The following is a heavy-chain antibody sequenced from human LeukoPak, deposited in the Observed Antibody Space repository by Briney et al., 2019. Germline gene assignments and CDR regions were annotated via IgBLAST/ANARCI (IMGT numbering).Heavy chain of an antibody. CDR2: INPNSGGT. CDR3: ARVFDDFWSGYAIDY. D-gene: IGHD3-3*01. J-gene: IGHJ4*02. V-gene: IGHV1-2*02. Sequence: ASVKVSCKASGYTFTGYYMHWVRQAPGQGLEWMGWINPNSGGTNYEQKFQGRVTMTRDTSISTAYMELSRLRSDDTAVYYCARVFDDFWSGYAIDYWGQGTLVTASS. CDR1: GYTFTGYY.